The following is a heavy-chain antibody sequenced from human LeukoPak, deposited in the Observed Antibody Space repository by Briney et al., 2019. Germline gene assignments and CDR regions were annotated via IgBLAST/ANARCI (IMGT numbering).Heavy chain of an antibody. J-gene: IGHJ6*02. D-gene: IGHD4-23*01. Sequence: PGRSLRLSCVGSGFAFRNYAMHWVRRPPGKGLEWVSAINWNSDTKAYADSVKSRFTISRDRARNSLYLQMDSMRPEDTALYYCAKDTGGNGAYFYAMDVWGQGTSVTVSS. CDR1: GFAFRNYA. V-gene: IGHV3-9*01. CDR3: AKDTGGNGAYFYAMDV. CDR2: INWNSDTK.